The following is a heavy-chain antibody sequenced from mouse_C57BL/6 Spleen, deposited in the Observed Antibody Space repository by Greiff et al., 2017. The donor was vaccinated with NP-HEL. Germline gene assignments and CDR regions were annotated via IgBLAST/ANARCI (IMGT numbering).Heavy chain of an antibody. CDR1: GYTFTSYW. D-gene: IGHD1-1*01. V-gene: IGHV1-64*01. Sequence: QVQLQQPGAELVKPGASVKLSCKASGYTFTSYWMHWVKQRPGQGLEWIGMIHPNSGSTNYNEKFKSKATLTVDKSSSTAYMQLSSLTSEDSAVYYCARFSLYGSSPFFAYWGQGTLVTVSA. CDR3: ARFSLYGSSPFFAY. CDR2: IHPNSGST. J-gene: IGHJ3*01.